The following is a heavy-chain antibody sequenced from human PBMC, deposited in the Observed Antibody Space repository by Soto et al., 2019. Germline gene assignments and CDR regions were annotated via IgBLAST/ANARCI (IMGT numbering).Heavy chain of an antibody. CDR2: IIPIFGTA. V-gene: IGHV1-69*13. CDR3: AGVRYCSSTSCYVFDY. Sequence: SVKVSCKASGGTFSSYAISWVRQAPGQGLEWMGGIIPIFGTANYAQKFQGRVTITADESTSTAYMELSSLRSEDTAVYYCAGVRYCSSTSCYVFDYWGQGTLVTVSS. J-gene: IGHJ4*02. CDR1: GGTFSSYA. D-gene: IGHD2-2*01.